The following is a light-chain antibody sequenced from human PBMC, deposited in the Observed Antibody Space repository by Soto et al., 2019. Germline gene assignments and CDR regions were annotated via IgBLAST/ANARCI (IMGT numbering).Light chain of an antibody. CDR2: DAF. V-gene: IGKV3-11*01. Sequence: IVLTQSPGTLSLSPGERATLSCSASQSVTNNYFAWYKQKPGQAPRLLIYDAFNRATGIPARFSGSGSGTDFTLTVSSLEPEDFAVYYCQQRSNWPLTFGGGTKVDI. CDR1: QSVTNNY. J-gene: IGKJ4*01. CDR3: QQRSNWPLT.